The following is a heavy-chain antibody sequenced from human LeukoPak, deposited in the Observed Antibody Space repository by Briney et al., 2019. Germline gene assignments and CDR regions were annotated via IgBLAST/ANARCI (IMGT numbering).Heavy chain of an antibody. Sequence: GGSLRLSCAASGFTFSSYAMHWVRQAPGKGLEYVSAISSNGGSTYYANSVKGRFTISRDNSKNTLYFQMGSLRAEDMAVYYCAREGYCSGGSCYSQAFDIWGQGTMVTVSS. D-gene: IGHD2-15*01. CDR3: AREGYCSGGSCYSQAFDI. J-gene: IGHJ3*02. CDR2: ISSNGGST. CDR1: GFTFSSYA. V-gene: IGHV3-64*01.